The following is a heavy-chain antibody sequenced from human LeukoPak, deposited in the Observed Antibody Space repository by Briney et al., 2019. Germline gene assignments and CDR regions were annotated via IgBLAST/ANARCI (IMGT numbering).Heavy chain of an antibody. D-gene: IGHD3-22*01. J-gene: IGHJ4*02. V-gene: IGHV4-34*01. CDR3: ARGRAYGSGYYYN. CDR1: GGSFSGHY. Sequence: PSETLSLTCAVYGGSFSGHYWSWIRQPPGKGLEWIGEINHSGSTNYNPSLKSRVTISVDTSKNQFSLKLSSVTAADTAVYYCARGRAYGSGYYYNWGQGTLVTVSS. CDR2: INHSGST.